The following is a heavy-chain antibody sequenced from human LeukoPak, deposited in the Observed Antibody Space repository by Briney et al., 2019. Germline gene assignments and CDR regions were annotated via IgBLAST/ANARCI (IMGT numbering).Heavy chain of an antibody. Sequence: GGSLRLSCAASGFTFSNAWMSWVRQAPGKGLEWVGRIKTKTGGGTTDYAAPVKGRFTISRDDSKNTLYLQMNSLKTEDTAVYYCTTDPTGATGTKPGSYYYYYYMDVWGKGTTVTVS. D-gene: IGHD1-1*01. CDR3: TTDPTGATGTKPGSYYYYYYMDV. J-gene: IGHJ6*03. V-gene: IGHV3-15*01. CDR1: GFTFSNAW. CDR2: IKTKTGGGTT.